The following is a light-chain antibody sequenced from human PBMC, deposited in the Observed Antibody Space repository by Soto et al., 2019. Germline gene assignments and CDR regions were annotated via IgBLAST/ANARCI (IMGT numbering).Light chain of an antibody. Sequence: DIHMTQSPSTLPASVGDRVTITCRASQSISNWLAWYQQKPGKAPKLLIYKASSLESGVPSRFSGSGSGTEFTLTISSLQPDDFATYYCQQYNSYSTTFGQGTKVDIK. CDR3: QQYNSYSTT. CDR1: QSISNW. CDR2: KAS. J-gene: IGKJ1*01. V-gene: IGKV1-5*03.